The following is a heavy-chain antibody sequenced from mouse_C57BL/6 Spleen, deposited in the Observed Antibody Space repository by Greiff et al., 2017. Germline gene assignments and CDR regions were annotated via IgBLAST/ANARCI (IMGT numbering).Heavy chain of an antibody. V-gene: IGHV1-82*01. J-gene: IGHJ4*01. CDR2: MYPGDGDT. CDR3: ARSAYAMDY. CDR1: GYAFSSSW. D-gene: IGHD3-1*01. Sequence: QVQLQQSGPELVKPGASVKISCKASGYAFSSSWMNWVKQRPGKGLEWIGRMYPGDGDTNYNGKFKGKATLTADKSSSTAYMQLSSLTSEDSAVYFCARSAYAMDYWGQGTSVTVSS.